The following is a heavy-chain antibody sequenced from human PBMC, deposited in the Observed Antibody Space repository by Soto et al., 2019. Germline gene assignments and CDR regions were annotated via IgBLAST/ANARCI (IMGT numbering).Heavy chain of an antibody. D-gene: IGHD6-19*01. CDR2: ISGGGGRT. CDR1: GFTFSSYA. J-gene: IGHJ4*02. Sequence: PGGSLRLSCAASGFTFSSYAMSWVRQAPGKGLEWVSTISGGGGRTYYADSVKGRFSTSRDNSKNTLYLQMNSLRAEDTALYYCAKRGSGAVAFDYWGQGTLVTVSS. V-gene: IGHV3-23*01. CDR3: AKRGSGAVAFDY.